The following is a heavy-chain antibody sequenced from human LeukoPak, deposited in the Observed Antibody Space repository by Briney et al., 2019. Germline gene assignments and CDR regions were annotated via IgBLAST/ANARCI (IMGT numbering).Heavy chain of an antibody. V-gene: IGHV1-2*02. J-gene: IGHJ3*02. CDR3: ARDRSLLPMEAFDI. CDR1: GYTFTGYY. CDR2: INPNSGGT. D-gene: IGHD3-10*01. Sequence: ASVKVSCKASGYTFTGYYMHWVRQAPGQGLEWMGWINPNSGGTNYAQKLQGRVTMTTDTSTSTAYMELRSLRSDDTAVYYCARDRSLLPMEAFDIWGQGTMVTVSS.